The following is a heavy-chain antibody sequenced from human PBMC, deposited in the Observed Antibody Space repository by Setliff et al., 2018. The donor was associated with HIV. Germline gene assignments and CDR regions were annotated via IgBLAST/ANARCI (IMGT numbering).Heavy chain of an antibody. D-gene: IGHD3-22*01. CDR3: ARRGMIVVVFDY. CDR2: INHSGST. V-gene: IGHV4-34*01. J-gene: IGHJ4*02. Sequence: SETLSLTCAVLGGSFSGYYWSWIRQPPGKGLEWIGDINHSGSTNYNPSLKSRVTISVDTSKNQFSLKLRSVTAADTAVYYCARRGMIVVVFDYWGQGTLVTVSS. CDR1: GGSFSGYY.